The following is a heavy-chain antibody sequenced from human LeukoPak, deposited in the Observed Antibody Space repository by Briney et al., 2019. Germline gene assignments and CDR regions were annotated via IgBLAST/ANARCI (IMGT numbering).Heavy chain of an antibody. V-gene: IGHV3-30-3*01. CDR1: GFTFSSYA. Sequence: GGSLRLSCAASGFTFSSYAMHWVRQALGKGLEWVAVISYDGSNKYYADSVKGRFTISRDNSKNTLYLQMNSLRAEDTAVYYCARGREYFDYWGQGTLVTVSS. CDR2: ISYDGSNK. CDR3: ARGREYFDY. J-gene: IGHJ4*02. D-gene: IGHD1-26*01.